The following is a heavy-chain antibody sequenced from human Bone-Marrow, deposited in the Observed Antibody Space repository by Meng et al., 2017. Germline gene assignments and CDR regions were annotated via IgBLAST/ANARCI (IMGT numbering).Heavy chain of an antibody. CDR2: IYYSWST. CDR1: GGSISSSSYY. J-gene: IGHJ4*02. D-gene: IGHD3-10*01. V-gene: IGHV4-39*07. Sequence: SETLSLTCTVSGGSISSSSYYWGWIRQPPGKGLEWIGSIYYSWSTYYNPSLKSRVTISVDTSKNQFSLKLSSVTAADTAVYYCARATGSYYNPTLYFDYWGQGTLVTVSS. CDR3: ARATGSYYNPTLYFDY.